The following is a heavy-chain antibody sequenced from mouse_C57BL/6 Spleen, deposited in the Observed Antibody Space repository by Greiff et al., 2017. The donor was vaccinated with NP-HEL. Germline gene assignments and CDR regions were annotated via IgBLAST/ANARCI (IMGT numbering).Heavy chain of an antibody. Sequence: QVQLQQSGPELVKPGASVKISCKASGYAFSSSWMNWVKQRPGQGLEWIGRIYPGAGDTNYNGKFKGKATLTADKSSSTAYMQLSSQTSEDFAVYFCARSGGNSPAWLAYWGQRTLVTVSA. J-gene: IGHJ3*01. V-gene: IGHV1-82*01. CDR2: IYPGAGDT. CDR1: GYAFSSSW. D-gene: IGHD2-1*01. CDR3: ARSGGNSPAWLAY.